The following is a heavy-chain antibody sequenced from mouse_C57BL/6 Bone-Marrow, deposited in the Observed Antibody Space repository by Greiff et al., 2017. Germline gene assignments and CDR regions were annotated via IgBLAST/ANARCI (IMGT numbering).Heavy chain of an antibody. J-gene: IGHJ3*01. D-gene: IGHD1-1*02. CDR3: ARLPLWWLPFAY. CDR1: GFTFSSYG. Sequence: EVQGVESGGDLVKTGGSLKLSCAASGFTFSSYGMSWVRQTPDKRLEWVATISSGGSYTYYPDSVKGRFTISRDNAKNTLYLQMSSLKSEDTAMYYGARLPLWWLPFAYWGQGTLVTVSA. CDR2: ISSGGSYT. V-gene: IGHV5-6*01.